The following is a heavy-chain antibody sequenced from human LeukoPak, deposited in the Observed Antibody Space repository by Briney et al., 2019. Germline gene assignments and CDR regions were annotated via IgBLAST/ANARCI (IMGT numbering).Heavy chain of an antibody. D-gene: IGHD5-12*01. CDR3: ARPRGYSGYDYAFDI. J-gene: IGHJ3*02. CDR1: GFTFSSYD. V-gene: IGHV3-30*03. CDR2: RSYDGSNK. Sequence: GSLRLSCAASGFTFSSYDMHWVRQAPGKGLEWVAVRSYDGSNKYYADSVKGRFTISRDNSKNTLYLQMNSLRPEDTAVYYCARPRGYSGYDYAFDIWGQGTMVTVSS.